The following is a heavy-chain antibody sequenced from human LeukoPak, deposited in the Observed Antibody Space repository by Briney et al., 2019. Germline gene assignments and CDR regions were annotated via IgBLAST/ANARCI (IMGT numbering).Heavy chain of an antibody. CDR2: FNHSGST. D-gene: IGHD3-16*02. CDR1: GSSFSGYY. Sequence: SETLSVTCAVYGSSFSGYYWKWIRQRPGKGLEWIGEFNHSGSTNYNPSLKSRLTMSVDTSKNQFSLKLSSVTAADTAVYYCARGVELYRLHYGMDVWGQGTTVTVSS. J-gene: IGHJ6*02. V-gene: IGHV4-34*01. CDR3: ARGVELYRLHYGMDV.